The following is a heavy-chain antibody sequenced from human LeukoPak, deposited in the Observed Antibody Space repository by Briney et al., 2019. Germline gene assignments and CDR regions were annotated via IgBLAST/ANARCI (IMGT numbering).Heavy chain of an antibody. D-gene: IGHD5-18*01. CDR2: ISYDGSNK. CDR1: GFTFSSYA. J-gene: IGHJ4*02. CDR3: ARGASGYSYG. V-gene: IGHV3-30-3*01. Sequence: PGGSLRLSCAASGFTFSSYAMHWVRQAPGKGLEWVAVISYDGSNKYYADSVKGRFTISRDNSKNTLYLQMNSLRAEDTAVYYCARGASGYSYGWGQGTLVTVSS.